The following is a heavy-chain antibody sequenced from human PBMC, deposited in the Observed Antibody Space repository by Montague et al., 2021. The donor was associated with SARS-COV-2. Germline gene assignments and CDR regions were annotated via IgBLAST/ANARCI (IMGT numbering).Heavy chain of an antibody. V-gene: IGHV4-59*08. CDR2: IYYSGST. CDR1: GGSISSYY. J-gene: IGHJ6*02. CDR3: ARAGSGSYSFYYYYRMDV. Sequence: SETLSLTCTVSGGSISSYYWSWIRQPPGKGLEWIGYIYYSGSTNYNPSLKSRVTISVDTSKNQFSLKLSSVTAADTAVYYCARAGSGSYSFYYYYRMDVWDQRT. D-gene: IGHD3-10*01.